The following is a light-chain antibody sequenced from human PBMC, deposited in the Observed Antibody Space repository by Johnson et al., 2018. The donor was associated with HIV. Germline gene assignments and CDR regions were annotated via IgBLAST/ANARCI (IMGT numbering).Light chain of an antibody. CDR2: ENK. V-gene: IGLV1-51*01. CDR1: SSNIGNNY. CDR3: GTWDSSLSAYV. Sequence: QSVLTQPPSVSAAPGQKVTISCSGSSSNIGNNYVYWYQKLPGTAPKLLIYENKKRPSGIPDRFSGSKSGTSATLGITGLQTGDEADYYCGTWDSSLSAYVFGTGTKVTVL. J-gene: IGLJ1*01.